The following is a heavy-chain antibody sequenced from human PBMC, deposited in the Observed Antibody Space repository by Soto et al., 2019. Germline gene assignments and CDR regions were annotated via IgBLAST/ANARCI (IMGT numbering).Heavy chain of an antibody. CDR3: ARDAAPYYDSSGYFFDY. CDR1: GGSISSGGYY. CDR2: IYYSGST. J-gene: IGHJ4*02. D-gene: IGHD3-22*01. Sequence: SSETLSLTCTVSGGSISSGGYYWSWIRQHPGKGLEWIGYIYYSGSTYYNPSLKSRVTISVDTSKNQFSLKLSSVTAADTAVYYCARDAAPYYDSSGYFFDYWGQGTLVTVSS. V-gene: IGHV4-31*03.